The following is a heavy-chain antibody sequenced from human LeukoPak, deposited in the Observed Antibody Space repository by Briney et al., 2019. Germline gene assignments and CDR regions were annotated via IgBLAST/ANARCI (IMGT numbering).Heavy chain of an antibody. D-gene: IGHD5-18*01. V-gene: IGHV3-7*01. J-gene: IGHJ4*02. CDR3: ARDRDTAMVTIDY. CDR1: GFTFGNYW. CDR2: IKQDGSEK. Sequence: GGSLRLSCAASGFTFGNYWMSWVRQAPGKGLEWVANIKQDGSEKYYVDSVKGRFTISRDNAKNSLYLQMNSLRAEDTAVYYCARDRDTAMVTIDYWGQGTLVTVSS.